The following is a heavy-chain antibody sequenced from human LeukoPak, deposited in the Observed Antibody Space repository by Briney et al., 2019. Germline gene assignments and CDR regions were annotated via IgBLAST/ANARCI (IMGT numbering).Heavy chain of an antibody. CDR2: ISAYNGNT. CDR1: GYTFTSYG. V-gene: IGHV1-18*01. J-gene: IGHJ4*02. D-gene: IGHD3-10*01. Sequence: GASVKVSCKASGYTFTSYGISWVRQAPGQGLEWMGWISAYNGNTNYAQKLQGRVTMTTDTSTSTAYMELRSLRSDDTAVYYCARDLLGGYYGSGRLDYWGQGTLVTVSS. CDR3: ARDLLGGYYGSGRLDY.